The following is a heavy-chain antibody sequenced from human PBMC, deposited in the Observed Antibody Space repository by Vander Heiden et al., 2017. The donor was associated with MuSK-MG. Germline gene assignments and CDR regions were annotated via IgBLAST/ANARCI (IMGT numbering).Heavy chain of an antibody. Sequence: QVQLQQWGAGLLKPSETLSLTCAVYGGSFSGYYWSWIRQPPGKGLEWIGEIKHSGSTNYNPSLKSRVTISVDTSKNQFSLKLSSVTAADTAVYYCAREAIVVVVAATPGAFDIWGQGTMVTVSS. V-gene: IGHV4-34*01. CDR1: GGSFSGYY. J-gene: IGHJ3*02. D-gene: IGHD2-15*01. CDR3: AREAIVVVVAATPGAFDI. CDR2: IKHSGST.